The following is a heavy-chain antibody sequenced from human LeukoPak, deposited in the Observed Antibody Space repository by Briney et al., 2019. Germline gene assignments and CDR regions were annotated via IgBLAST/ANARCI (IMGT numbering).Heavy chain of an antibody. CDR3: ARAKWLHSGVDS. V-gene: IGHV3-30*14. CDR2: ISYDGSNK. CDR1: GFTFSSYA. J-gene: IGHJ4*02. D-gene: IGHD5-24*01. Sequence: GGSLRLSCAASGFTFSSYAMHWVRQAPGKGLEWVAVISYDGSNKYYADSVKGRFTISRDNSKNTLYLQMNSLRAEDTAVYYCARAKWLHSGVDSWGQGTLVTVSS.